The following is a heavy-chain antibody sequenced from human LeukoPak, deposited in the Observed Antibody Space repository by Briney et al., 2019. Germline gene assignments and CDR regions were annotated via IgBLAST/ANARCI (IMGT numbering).Heavy chain of an antibody. CDR3: ARRAPDRGDAFDI. J-gene: IGHJ3*02. Sequence: SETLSLTCTVSGGSISSYYWSWIRQPPGKGLEWIGYIYYSGSTNYNPSLKSRVTISVDTSKNQFSLKLSSVTAADTAVYYCARRAPDRGDAFDIWGQGTMVTVSS. V-gene: IGHV4-59*08. CDR1: GGSISSYY. D-gene: IGHD3-16*01. CDR2: IYYSGST.